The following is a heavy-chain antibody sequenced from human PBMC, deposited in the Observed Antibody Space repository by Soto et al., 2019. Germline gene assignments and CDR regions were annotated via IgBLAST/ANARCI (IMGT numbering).Heavy chain of an antibody. CDR3: ARQRNPNSSSWTLDY. CDR1: GGSISSYY. D-gene: IGHD6-13*01. Sequence: PSETLSLTCTVSGGSISSYYWSWIRQPPGKGLEWIGSIYYSGNTYYNPSLKSRVTISVDTSKNHFSLKLSSVTAADTAVYYCARQRNPNSSSWTLDYWGQGTLVTVSS. CDR2: IYYSGNT. J-gene: IGHJ4*02. V-gene: IGHV4-59*05.